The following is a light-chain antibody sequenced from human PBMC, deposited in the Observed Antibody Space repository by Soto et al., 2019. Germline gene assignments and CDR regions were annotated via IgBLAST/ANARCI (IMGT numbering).Light chain of an antibody. CDR3: QRYGSSPLT. CDR2: GTS. CDR1: QSVSSSY. V-gene: IGKV3-20*01. J-gene: IGKJ4*01. Sequence: ESVLTQSPGTLSLSPGERATLSCRTSQSVSSSYLAWYQQRPGQAPRLLIYGTSSRATGIPDRFSGSGSGTDFTLTISRLEPEDLAVYYCQRYGSSPLTFGGGTKVDIK.